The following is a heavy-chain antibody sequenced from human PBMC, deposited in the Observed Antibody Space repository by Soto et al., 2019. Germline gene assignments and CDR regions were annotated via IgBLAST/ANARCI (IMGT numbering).Heavy chain of an antibody. D-gene: IGHD3-22*01. CDR1: GDSISSSSYY. Sequence: QLQLQESGPGLVKPSETLSLTCAVSGDSISSSSYYWGWIRQPPGKGLEWIGSMHYSGRPYHHPSLKSRVTISVDTSKNQFSLKLNSVTAADTAVYYCARLLSDSRGYYYFDYWGQGTLVTVSS. J-gene: IGHJ4*02. CDR2: MHYSGRP. CDR3: ARLLSDSRGYYYFDY. V-gene: IGHV4-39*01.